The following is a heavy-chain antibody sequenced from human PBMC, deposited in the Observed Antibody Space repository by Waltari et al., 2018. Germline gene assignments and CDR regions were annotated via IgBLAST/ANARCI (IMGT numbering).Heavy chain of an antibody. CDR1: GGSFSGYY. V-gene: IGHV4-34*01. Sequence: QVQLQQWGAGLLKPSETLSLTCAVYGGSFSGYYWSWIRQPPGKGLEWIGEINHSGSTNYNPSLKSRVTISVDTSKNQFSLKLSSVTAADTAVYYCVRGLNYYDSSGLFWGQGTLVTVSS. J-gene: IGHJ4*02. CDR3: VRGLNYYDSSGLF. CDR2: INHSGST. D-gene: IGHD3-22*01.